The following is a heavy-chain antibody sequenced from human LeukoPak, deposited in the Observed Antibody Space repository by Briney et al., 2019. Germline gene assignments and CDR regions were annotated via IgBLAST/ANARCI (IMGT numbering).Heavy chain of an antibody. J-gene: IGHJ3*02. CDR2: IYYSGST. V-gene: IGHV4-59*01. Sequence: SGTLSLTCTVSGGSISSYYWSWIRQPPGKGLEWIGYIYYSGSTNYNPSLKSRVTISVDTSKNQFSLKLSSVTAADTAVYYCAREPPTMVRGVTTGAFDIWGQGTMVTVSS. D-gene: IGHD3-10*01. CDR1: GGSISSYY. CDR3: AREPPTMVRGVTTGAFDI.